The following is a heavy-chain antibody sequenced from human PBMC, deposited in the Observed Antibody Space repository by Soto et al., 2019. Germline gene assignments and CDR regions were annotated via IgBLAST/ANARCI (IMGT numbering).Heavy chain of an antibody. CDR1: AYTFSSYG. Sequence: ASVKVSCKASAYTFSSYGITWVRQAPGQGLEWMGWISGYNGNTNYAQKLQGRVTMTTDTSTSTAYMELRSLRSDDTAVYYCARALWGGLFDPWGQGTLVTVSS. V-gene: IGHV1-18*01. D-gene: IGHD3-16*01. J-gene: IGHJ5*02. CDR2: ISGYNGNT. CDR3: ARALWGGLFDP.